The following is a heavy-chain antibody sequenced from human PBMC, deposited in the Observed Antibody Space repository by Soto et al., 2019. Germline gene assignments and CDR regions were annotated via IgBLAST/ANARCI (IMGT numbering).Heavy chain of an antibody. CDR1: GEPLGSGCY. D-gene: IGHD5-18*01. Sequence: SETLSLTSAFSGEPLGSGCYLIWLRPPPGKGLEWIGYIYYSGSTNYNPSLKSRVTISVDTSKNQFSLKLSSVTAADTAVYYCARDWGYGNYYGMDVWGQGTTVNVS. V-gene: IGHV4-61*01. J-gene: IGHJ6*02. CDR2: IYYSGST. CDR3: ARDWGYGNYYGMDV.